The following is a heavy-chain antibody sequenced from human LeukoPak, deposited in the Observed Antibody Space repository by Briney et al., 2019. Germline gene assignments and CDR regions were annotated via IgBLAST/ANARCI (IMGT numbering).Heavy chain of an antibody. V-gene: IGHV3-23*01. CDR2: ISGSGGNT. D-gene: IGHD7-27*01. CDR3: ANNWGVPDY. Sequence: GGSLRLSCVGSGFTFSRYWLNWVRQAPGKGLEWVSAISGSGGNTYYADSVKGRFTISRDNSKNTLYLQMNSLRAEDTAVYYCANNWGVPDYWGQGTLVTVSS. CDR1: GFTFSRYW. J-gene: IGHJ4*02.